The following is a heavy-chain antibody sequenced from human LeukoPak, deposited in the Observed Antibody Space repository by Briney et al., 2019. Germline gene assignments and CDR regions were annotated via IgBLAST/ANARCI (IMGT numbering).Heavy chain of an antibody. CDR1: GGSLNSISHY. Sequence: SETLSLTCTVSGGSLNSISHYWGWVRQPPGKGLEWIGTLFYTGRSDYNPSLKSRVTISGDTSKNEFSLKLSSVSAADTAVYYCARVSGDGYWGQGTLVTVSS. CDR2: LFYTGRS. D-gene: IGHD3-10*01. V-gene: IGHV4-39*07. J-gene: IGHJ4*02. CDR3: ARVSGDGY.